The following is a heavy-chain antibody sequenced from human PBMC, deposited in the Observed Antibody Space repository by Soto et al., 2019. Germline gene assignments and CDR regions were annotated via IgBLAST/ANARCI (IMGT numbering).Heavy chain of an antibody. J-gene: IGHJ6*02. CDR3: AREIFWSGPNTPTMDV. V-gene: IGHV1-2*04. CDR1: GYTFTGYY. D-gene: IGHD3-3*01. CDR2: INPNSGGT. Sequence: GASVKVSCKASGYTFTGYYMHWVRQAPGQGLEWMGWINPNSGGTNYAQKFQGWVTMTRDTSISTAYMELSRLRSDDTAVYYCAREIFWSGPNTPTMDVWGQGTTVTVSS.